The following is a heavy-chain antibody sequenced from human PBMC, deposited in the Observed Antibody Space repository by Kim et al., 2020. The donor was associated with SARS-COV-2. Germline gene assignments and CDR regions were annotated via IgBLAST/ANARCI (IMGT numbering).Heavy chain of an antibody. Sequence: SETLSLTCAVYGGSFSGYYWSWIRQPPGKGLEWIGEINHSGSTNYNPSLKSRVTISVDTSKNQFSLKLSSVTAADTAVYYCARVPTTMVRGVTLYYYYG. V-gene: IGHV4-34*01. CDR2: INHSGST. CDR1: GGSFSGYY. J-gene: IGHJ6*01. D-gene: IGHD3-10*01. CDR3: ARVPTTMVRGVTLYYYYG.